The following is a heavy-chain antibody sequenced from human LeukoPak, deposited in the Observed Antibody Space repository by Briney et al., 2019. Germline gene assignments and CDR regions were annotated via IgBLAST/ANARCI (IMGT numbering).Heavy chain of an antibody. V-gene: IGHV1-2*02. CDR1: GYTFTGYY. Sequence: ASVKVSCKASGYTFTGYYMHWARQAPGQGLEWMGWINPNSGGTNYAQKFQGRVTMTRDTSISTAYMELSRLRSDDTAVYYCAREGAAAGTPFDYWGQGTLVTVSS. CDR2: INPNSGGT. J-gene: IGHJ4*02. D-gene: IGHD6-13*01. CDR3: AREGAAAGTPFDY.